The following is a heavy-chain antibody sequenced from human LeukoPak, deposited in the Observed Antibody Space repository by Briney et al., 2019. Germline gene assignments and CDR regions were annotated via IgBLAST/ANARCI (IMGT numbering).Heavy chain of an antibody. J-gene: IGHJ4*02. CDR2: IKQDGSEK. CDR1: GFTFSAYW. V-gene: IGHV3-7*02. Sequence: GGSLRLSCEASGFTFSAYWMSWVRQAPGKGLEWVANIKQDGSEKYYVDSVKGRFTISRDNAKNSLYLQMNILRAEDTAVYYCARRGPSDYALYYFDYWGQGTLVTVSS. CDR3: ARRGPSDYALYYFDY. D-gene: IGHD4-17*01.